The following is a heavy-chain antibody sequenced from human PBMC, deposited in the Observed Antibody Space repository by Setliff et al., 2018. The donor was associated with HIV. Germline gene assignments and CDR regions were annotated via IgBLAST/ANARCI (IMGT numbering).Heavy chain of an antibody. CDR3: ARGPXGXXRRYVFDY. CDR1: GYTFTSYG. D-gene: IGHD3-10*02. J-gene: IGHJ4*02. CDR2: ISAYNGDT. Sequence: ASVKVSCKASGYTFTSYGISWVRQAPGQGLEWMGWISAYNGDTKSAPKVQGRVTLTTDTSSSTIYMELRSLRSDDTAVYYCARGPXGXXRRYVFDYWGQGTLVTVSS. V-gene: IGHV1-18*01.